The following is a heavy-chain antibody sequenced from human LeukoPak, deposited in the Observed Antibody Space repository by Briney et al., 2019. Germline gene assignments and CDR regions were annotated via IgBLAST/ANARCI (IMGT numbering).Heavy chain of an antibody. CDR1: GGTFSSYA. J-gene: IGHJ4*02. D-gene: IGHD3-10*01. CDR2: IIPIFGTA. V-gene: IGHV1-69*05. CDR3: ASPYGSGSYYRDY. Sequence: SVKLSCKAPGGTFSSYAISWMRQAPGQGLEWMGRIIPIFGTANYAKKCEGRITITTAESTSTAYRERSSLSSEDTAVSYCASPYGSGSYYRDYWGQGTLVTVPS.